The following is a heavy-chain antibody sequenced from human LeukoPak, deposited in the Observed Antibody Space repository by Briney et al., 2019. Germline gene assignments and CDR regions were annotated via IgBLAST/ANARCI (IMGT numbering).Heavy chain of an antibody. J-gene: IGHJ4*01. CDR2: IYYSGST. CDR3: ARMGPISGTVGSSDQ. Sequence: PSETLSLTCTVSGCSISSYYWGWVRQPPGEALEWIGYIYYSGSTSHNPSLKSRVTTSVDTSKNQFSLKLNSVTAADTAVYYCARMGPISGTVGSSDQWGQGTLVTVSS. CDR1: GCSISSYY. V-gene: IGHV4-59*01. D-gene: IGHD3-10*01.